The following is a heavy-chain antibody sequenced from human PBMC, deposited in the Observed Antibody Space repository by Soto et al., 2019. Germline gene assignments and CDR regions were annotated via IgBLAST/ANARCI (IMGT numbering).Heavy chain of an antibody. Sequence: PGGSLRLSCAASDFTFGDFAMSWVRQAPGKGPEWVASISASSRSTYYADSVRGRFSISRDNSKNTLVLQMNILTAADTALYFCAKNYYESGSYYLFDAWGQGTQGTVSS. D-gene: IGHD3-10*01. V-gene: IGHV3-23*01. CDR1: DFTFGDFA. CDR2: ISASSRST. J-gene: IGHJ5*02. CDR3: AKNYYESGSYYLFDA.